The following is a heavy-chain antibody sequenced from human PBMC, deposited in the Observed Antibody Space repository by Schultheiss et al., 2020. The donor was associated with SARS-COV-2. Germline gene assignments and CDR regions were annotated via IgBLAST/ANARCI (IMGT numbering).Heavy chain of an antibody. V-gene: IGHV3-23*01. D-gene: IGHD3-16*02. CDR1: GFTFSSYA. CDR2: ISGSGGST. Sequence: GGSLRLSCAASGFTFSSYAMSWVRQAPGKGLEWVSAISGSGGSTYYADSVKGRFTISRDNSKNTLYLQMNSLRAEDTAVYYCAKGPTKCTEGGIWGSYRHNWYFDLWGRGTLVTVSS. J-gene: IGHJ2*01. CDR3: AKGPTKCTEGGIWGSYRHNWYFDL.